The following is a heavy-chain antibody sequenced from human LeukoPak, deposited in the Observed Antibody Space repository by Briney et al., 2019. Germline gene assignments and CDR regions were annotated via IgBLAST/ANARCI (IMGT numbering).Heavy chain of an antibody. CDR3: AREHGSGSYYNPVGFDY. V-gene: IGHV1-18*01. D-gene: IGHD3-10*01. Sequence: ASVKVSCKASGYTFSSYGIGWVRQAPGQGLEWMGWISAYNGNINYIQKFQGRVTMTTDTSTSTAYMELRSLGSDDTAVYYCAREHGSGSYYNPVGFDYWGQGTLVTVSS. CDR1: GYTFSSYG. CDR2: ISAYNGNI. J-gene: IGHJ4*02.